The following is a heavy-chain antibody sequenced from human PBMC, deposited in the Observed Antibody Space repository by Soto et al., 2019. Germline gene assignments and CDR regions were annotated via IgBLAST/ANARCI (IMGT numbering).Heavy chain of an antibody. J-gene: IGHJ2*01. CDR2: IYSGGST. D-gene: IGHD6-6*01. V-gene: IGHV3-66*01. CDR1: GFTVSSNY. CDR3: ARDTSLYWYFDL. Sequence: EVQPVESGGGLVQPGGSLRLSCAASGFTVSSNYMSWVRQAPGKGLEWVSVIYSGGSTYYADSVKGRFTISRDNSKNTLYLQMNSLRAEDTAVYYCARDTSLYWYFDLWGRGTLVTVSS.